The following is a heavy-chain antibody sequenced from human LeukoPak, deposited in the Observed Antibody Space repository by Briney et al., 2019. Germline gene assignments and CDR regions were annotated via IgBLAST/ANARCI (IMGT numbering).Heavy chain of an antibody. CDR1: GDSISTYY. CDR3: ARQRGYSYAASLDH. Sequence: PSETLSLTCTVSGDSISTYYWSWIRQPPGKGLEWIGYVYSSGSTYYNPSLKSRVTMSVDTSKNQFSLKLSSVTAADTAVYYCARQRGYSYAASLDHWGQGTLVTVSS. J-gene: IGHJ4*02. V-gene: IGHV4-59*08. CDR2: VYSSGST. D-gene: IGHD5-18*01.